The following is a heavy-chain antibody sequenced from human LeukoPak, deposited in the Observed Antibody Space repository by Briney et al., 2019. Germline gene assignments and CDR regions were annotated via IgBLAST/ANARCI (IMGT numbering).Heavy chain of an antibody. J-gene: IGHJ4*02. CDR1: GFTFSSYS. Sequence: GGSLRLSCAASGFTFSSYSMNWVRQAPGKGLEWVSSISSSSSYIYYADSVKGRFTISRDNAKNSLYLQMNSLRAEDTAVYHCARDPMYYYDSSGYDYWGQGTLVTVSS. V-gene: IGHV3-21*01. CDR2: ISSSSSYI. CDR3: ARDPMYYYDSSGYDY. D-gene: IGHD3-22*01.